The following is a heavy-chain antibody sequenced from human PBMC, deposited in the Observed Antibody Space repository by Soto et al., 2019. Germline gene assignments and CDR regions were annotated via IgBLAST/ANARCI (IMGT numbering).Heavy chain of an antibody. D-gene: IGHD3-3*01. CDR1: GGSISSGGYY. CDR2: IYYSGST. J-gene: IGHJ4*02. V-gene: IGHV4-31*03. Sequence: SETLSLTCTVSGGSISSGGYYWSWIRQHPGKGLEWIGYIYYSGSTYYNPSLKSRVTISVDTSKNQFSLKLSSVTAADTAVYYCARGITIFGVVKKYYFDYWGQGTLVTVSS. CDR3: ARGITIFGVVKKYYFDY.